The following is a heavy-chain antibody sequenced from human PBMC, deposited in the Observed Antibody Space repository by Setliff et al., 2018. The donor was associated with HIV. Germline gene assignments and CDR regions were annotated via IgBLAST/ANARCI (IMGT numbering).Heavy chain of an antibody. CDR1: GYSFADYT. Sequence: ASVKVPCKASGYSFADYTIQWVRQAPGQSLEWMGWIIDGNDNTRYSQKFQGRVTIARDTSASTAYMELSSLRSEDTAVYYCARLSGWYEGDFDYWGQGTLVTVSS. J-gene: IGHJ4*02. V-gene: IGHV1-3*01. D-gene: IGHD6-19*01. CDR2: IIDGNDNT. CDR3: ARLSGWYEGDFDY.